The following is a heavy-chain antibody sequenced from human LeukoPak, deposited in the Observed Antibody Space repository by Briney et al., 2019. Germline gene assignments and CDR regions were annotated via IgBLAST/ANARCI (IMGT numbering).Heavy chain of an antibody. V-gene: IGHV3-30-3*01. J-gene: IGHJ2*01. CDR3: ARPRDSGGASGWFFDL. CDR1: GFTFSNYA. D-gene: IGHD4-23*01. Sequence: PGGSLRLSCAASGFTFSNYAMHWVRQAPGKGLEWVAVMSYDGNNKIYADSVKGRFTISRDNSKNSLSLQMNSLRPEDSAVYFCARPRDSGGASGWFFDLWGRGTLVTVSS. CDR2: MSYDGNNK.